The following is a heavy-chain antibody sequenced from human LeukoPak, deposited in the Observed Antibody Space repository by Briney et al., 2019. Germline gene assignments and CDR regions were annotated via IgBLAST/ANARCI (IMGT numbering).Heavy chain of an antibody. CDR2: IWYDGSNK. D-gene: IGHD3-3*01. V-gene: IGHV3-33*06. Sequence: GRSLRLSCAAPGFTFSSYGMHWVRQAPGKGLEWVAVIWYDGSNKYYADSVKGRFTISRDNSKNTLYLQMNSLRAEDTAVYYCAKGYWSGYSFDNWFDPWGQGTLVTVAS. J-gene: IGHJ5*02. CDR3: AKGYWSGYSFDNWFDP. CDR1: GFTFSSYG.